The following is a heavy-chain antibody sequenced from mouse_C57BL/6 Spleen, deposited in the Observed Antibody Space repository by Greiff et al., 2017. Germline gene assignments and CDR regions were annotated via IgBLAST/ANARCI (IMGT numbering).Heavy chain of an antibody. CDR1: GYTFTDYE. Sequence: QVQLQQSGAELVRPGASVTLSCKASGYTFTDYEMHWVKQTPVHGLEWIGAIDPETGGTAYNQKFKGKAILTADKSSSTAYMELRSLTSEDSAVYYCTREKGPYLDYWGQGTTLTVSS. CDR2: IDPETGGT. V-gene: IGHV1-15*01. CDR3: TREKGPYLDY. J-gene: IGHJ2*01.